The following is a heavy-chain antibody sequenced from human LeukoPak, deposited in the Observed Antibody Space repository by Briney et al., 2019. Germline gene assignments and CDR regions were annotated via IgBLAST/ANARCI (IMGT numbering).Heavy chain of an antibody. V-gene: IGHV3-49*04. Sequence: GGSLRLSCTASGFTFGDYAMSWVRRAPGKGLEWVGFIRSKAYGGTTEYAASVKGRFTISRDDSKSIAYLQMNSLKTEDTAVYYCTRGEWELPDYWGQGTLVTVSS. CDR2: IRSKAYGGTT. CDR3: TRGEWELPDY. D-gene: IGHD1-26*01. J-gene: IGHJ4*02. CDR1: GFTFGDYA.